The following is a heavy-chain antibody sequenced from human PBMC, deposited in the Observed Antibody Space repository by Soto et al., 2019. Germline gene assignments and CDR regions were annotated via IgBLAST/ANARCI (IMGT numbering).Heavy chain of an antibody. CDR2: ISGSGGST. CDR3: AKGRYYDSSGYYEY. V-gene: IGHV3-23*01. J-gene: IGHJ4*02. Sequence: LRLSCAASGFTFSSYAMSWVRQAPGKGLEWVSAISGSGGSTYYADSVKGRFTISRDNSKNTLYLQMNSLRAEDTAVYYCAKGRYYDSSGYYEYWGQGTLVTVSS. D-gene: IGHD3-22*01. CDR1: GFTFSSYA.